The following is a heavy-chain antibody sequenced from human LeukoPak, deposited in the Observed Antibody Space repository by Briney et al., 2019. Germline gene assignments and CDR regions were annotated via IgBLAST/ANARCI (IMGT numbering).Heavy chain of an antibody. Sequence: ASVKVSCKASGGTFSSYAISWVRQAPGQGLEWMGGIIPIFGTANYAQKFQGRVTITADESTSTGYMELSSLRSEDTAVYYCAREGASDDAFDIWGQGTMVTVSS. J-gene: IGHJ3*02. CDR3: AREGASDDAFDI. CDR1: GGTFSSYA. CDR2: IIPIFGTA. V-gene: IGHV1-69*13. D-gene: IGHD1-26*01.